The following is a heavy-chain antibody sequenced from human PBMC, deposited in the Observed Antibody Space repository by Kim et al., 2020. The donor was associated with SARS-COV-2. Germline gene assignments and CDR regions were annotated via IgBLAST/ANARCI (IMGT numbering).Heavy chain of an antibody. D-gene: IGHD5-12*01. J-gene: IGHJ4*02. CDR2: IYSGDSST. CDR1: GFTFSSYA. V-gene: IGHV3-23*03. Sequence: GGSLRLSCAASGFTFSSYAMSWVRQAPGKGLEWVSVIYSGDSSTYYADSVKGRFTISRDNSKNTLYLQMNSLRAEDTAVYYCARAQGWLQLLHFDYWGQG. CDR3: ARAQGWLQLLHFDY.